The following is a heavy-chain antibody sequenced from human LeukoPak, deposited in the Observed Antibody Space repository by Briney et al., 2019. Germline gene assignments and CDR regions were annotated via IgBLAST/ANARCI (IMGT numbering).Heavy chain of an antibody. J-gene: IGHJ4*02. Sequence: PSQTLSLTCTVSGGSISSGDYYWSWIRQPPGKGLEWIGYIYYSGSTYYNPSLKSRVTISVDTFKNQFSLKLSSVTAADTAVYYCARDSGAMVRGVIPFDYWGQGTLVTVSS. CDR3: ARDSGAMVRGVIPFDY. V-gene: IGHV4-30-4*01. CDR2: IYYSGST. CDR1: GGSISSGDYY. D-gene: IGHD3-10*01.